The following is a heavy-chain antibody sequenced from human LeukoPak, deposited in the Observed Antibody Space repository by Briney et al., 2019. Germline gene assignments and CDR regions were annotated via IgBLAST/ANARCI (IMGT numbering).Heavy chain of an antibody. Sequence: GGSLRLSCEASGFSFSTVPMSWVRQVPGKGLECVSYIIASGDSAYCADSVRGRFTISRDNSRNTLYLQMDDLRAEDSAVYYCATHILFWSGLFDSWGQGALVSVSS. CDR1: GFSFSTVP. CDR3: ATHILFWSGLFDS. V-gene: IGHV3-23*01. J-gene: IGHJ4*02. CDR2: IIASGDSA. D-gene: IGHD3-3*01.